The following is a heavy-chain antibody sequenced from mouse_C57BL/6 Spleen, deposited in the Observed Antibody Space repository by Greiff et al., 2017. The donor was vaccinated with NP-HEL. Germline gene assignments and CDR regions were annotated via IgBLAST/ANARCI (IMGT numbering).Heavy chain of an antibody. V-gene: IGHV1-59*01. Sequence: QVQLQQSGAELVRPGTSVKLSCKASGYTFTSYWMHWVKQRPGQGLEWIGVIDPSDSYTNYNQKFKGKATLTVDTSSSTAYMQLSSLTSEDSAVYYCARSIYDGYYVDYWGQGTTLTVSS. CDR3: ARSIYDGYYVDY. D-gene: IGHD2-3*01. J-gene: IGHJ2*01. CDR1: GYTFTSYW. CDR2: IDPSDSYT.